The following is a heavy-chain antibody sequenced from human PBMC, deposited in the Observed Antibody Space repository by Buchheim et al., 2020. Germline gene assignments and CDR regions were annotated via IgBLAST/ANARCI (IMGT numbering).Heavy chain of an antibody. Sequence: QVQLVQSGAEVKKPGASVKVSCKASGYTFTSYYIHWVRQAPGQGLEWMGIINPTGGGSTNYAQKFQGRVTVTRDTSTSTAYMELSSLRSEDTAVYYCARDLIGGDYWGQGTL. CDR1: GYTFTSYY. CDR3: ARDLIGGDY. V-gene: IGHV1-46*01. D-gene: IGHD3-16*01. CDR2: INPTGGGST. J-gene: IGHJ4*02.